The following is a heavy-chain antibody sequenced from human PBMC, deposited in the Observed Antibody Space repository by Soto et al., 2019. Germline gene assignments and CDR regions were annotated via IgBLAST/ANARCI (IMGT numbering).Heavy chain of an antibody. CDR2: ISGSGSSS. D-gene: IGHD3-22*01. CDR3: AKDQSVVVITTFDY. V-gene: IGHV3-23*01. Sequence: GGSLRLSCAASGFSFGSYVMSWVRQTPGKGLEWVSAISGSGSSSDYADSVKGRFTISRDNSKNTLYLQMNSLRAEDTAVYFCAKDQSVVVITTFDYWGQGTLVTVSS. J-gene: IGHJ4*02. CDR1: GFSFGSYV.